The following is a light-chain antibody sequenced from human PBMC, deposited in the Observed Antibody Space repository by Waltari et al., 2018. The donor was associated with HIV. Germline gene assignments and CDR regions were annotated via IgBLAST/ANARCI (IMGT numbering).Light chain of an antibody. CDR2: WDK. CDR1: NSNIGINY. CDR3: AAWDDSLSGRV. J-gene: IGLJ3*02. V-gene: IGLV1-47*01. Sequence: QSVLTQPPSASGTPGQRVTIYCSGSNSNIGINYVYWYQQLPGTAPKLLIYWDKQPPPGVPGRFSGSKSGTSASLAISGLRSEDEADYYCAAWDDSLSGRVFGGGTNLTVL.